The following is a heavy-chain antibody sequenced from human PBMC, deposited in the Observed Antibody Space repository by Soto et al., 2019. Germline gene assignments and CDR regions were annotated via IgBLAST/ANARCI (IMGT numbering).Heavy chain of an antibody. J-gene: IGHJ4*02. D-gene: IGHD6-13*01. V-gene: IGHV3-30-3*01. CDR1: GFTFSSYA. CDR2: ISYDGSNK. CDR3: ARDWQPLVRYLDY. Sequence: PGGSLRLSCAASGFTFSSYAMHWVRQAPGKGLEWVAVISYDGSNKYYADSVKGRFTISRDNSKNTLYLQMNRLRAEDTAVYYCARDWQPLVRYLDYWGQLSLVRVSS.